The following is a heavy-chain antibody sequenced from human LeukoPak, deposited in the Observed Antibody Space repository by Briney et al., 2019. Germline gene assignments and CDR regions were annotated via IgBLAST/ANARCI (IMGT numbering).Heavy chain of an antibody. CDR3: ARHLRYYDSSGCYYGSYYFDY. J-gene: IGHJ4*02. CDR1: GFTFSNYY. V-gene: IGHV3-11*04. Sequence: GGSLRLSCAASGFTFSNYYMSWIRQAPGKGLEWVSSINYGGGTAHYADSFKGRFTISRDNADNSVYLHMNSLSAEDTAVYYCARHLRYYDSSGCYYGSYYFDYWGQGTLVTVSS. CDR2: INYGGGTA. D-gene: IGHD3-22*01.